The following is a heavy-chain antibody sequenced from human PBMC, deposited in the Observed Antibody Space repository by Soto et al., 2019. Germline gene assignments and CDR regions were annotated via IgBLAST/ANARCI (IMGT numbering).Heavy chain of an antibody. CDR2: IYQSGST. D-gene: IGHD2-15*01. CDR1: GGSISTGGYS. CDR3: ARGPAYCRAGSCYSISGFDY. V-gene: IGHV4-30-2*01. Sequence: TCAVSGGSISTGGYSWNWIRRPPGKGLEWIGNIYQSGSTYYNPALKSRVTISVDMSKNQLSLRLSSVTAADTAVYYCARGPAYCRAGSCYSISGFDYWGQGTLVTVSS. J-gene: IGHJ4*02.